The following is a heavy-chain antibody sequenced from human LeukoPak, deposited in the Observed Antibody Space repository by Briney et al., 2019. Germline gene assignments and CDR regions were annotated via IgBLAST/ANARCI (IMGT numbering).Heavy chain of an antibody. Sequence: SETLSLTCAVSGYSISSGYYWGWIRQPPGKGLEWIGSIYHSGSTYYNPSLKSRVTISVDTSKNQFSLELSSVTAADTAVYYCARANLHYYDSSGYYQPRPYFDYWGQGTLVTVSS. V-gene: IGHV4-38-2*01. CDR1: GYSISSGYY. J-gene: IGHJ4*02. CDR2: IYHSGST. D-gene: IGHD3-22*01. CDR3: ARANLHYYDSSGYYQPRPYFDY.